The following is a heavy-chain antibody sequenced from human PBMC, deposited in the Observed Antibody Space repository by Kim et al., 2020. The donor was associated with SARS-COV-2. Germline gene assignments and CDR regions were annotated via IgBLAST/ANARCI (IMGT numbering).Heavy chain of an antibody. CDR3: AKDSLPTYCSGGGCYPLCYYCGMDV. Sequence: GGSLRLSCAASGFTFSSYGMHWVRQAPGKGLEGVAVISYDGSNKYYADSVKGRFTISRDNSKNTLYLQMNSLRAEDTAVYYCAKDSLPTYCSGGGCYPLCYYCGMDVGRQGITVTVP. CDR1: GFTFSSYG. V-gene: IGHV3-30*18. CDR2: ISYDGSNK. J-gene: IGHJ6*01. D-gene: IGHD2-15*01.